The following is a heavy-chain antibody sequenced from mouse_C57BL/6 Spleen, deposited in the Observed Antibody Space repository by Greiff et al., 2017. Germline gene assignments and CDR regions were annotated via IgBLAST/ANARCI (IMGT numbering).Heavy chain of an antibody. Sequence: QVKLQQSGAELARPGASVTLSCKASGYTFTSYGMSWVNQRTGQGLEWIGEIYPRSGNTYYNETVKGKATLTADKSSSTAYMELRSLTSEDSAVYVGARGGYFDVWGTGTTVTVSS. CDR3: ARGGYFDV. J-gene: IGHJ1*03. CDR2: IYPRSGNT. CDR1: GYTFTSYG. V-gene: IGHV1-81*01.